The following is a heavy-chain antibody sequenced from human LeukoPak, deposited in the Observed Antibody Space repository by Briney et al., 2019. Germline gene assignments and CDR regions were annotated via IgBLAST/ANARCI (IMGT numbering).Heavy chain of an antibody. D-gene: IGHD5-24*01. CDR3: ARHQGWLQLWDY. CDR1: GGSISSYY. Sequence: PSETLSLTCTVSGGSISSYYWSWIRQPPGKGLEWIGYIYYSGSTNYNPSLKSRVTISVDTSKNQFSLKPSSVTAADTAVYYCARHQGWLQLWDYWGQGTLVTVSS. V-gene: IGHV4-59*08. CDR2: IYYSGST. J-gene: IGHJ4*02.